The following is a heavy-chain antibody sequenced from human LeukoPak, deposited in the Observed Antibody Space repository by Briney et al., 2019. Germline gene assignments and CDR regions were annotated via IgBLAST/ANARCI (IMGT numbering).Heavy chain of an antibody. CDR3: ARHSDYYYMDV. CDR2: IYPGDSDT. V-gene: IGHV5-51*01. CDR1: GYSFTNYW. J-gene: IGHJ6*03. Sequence: GESLKISCMCSGYSFTNYWIGWVRQMPGKGLEWMGIIYPGDSDTRYSPSFQGLVTISADKSISTAYLQWSSLKASDTAMYYRARHSDYYYMDVWGKGTTVTVSS.